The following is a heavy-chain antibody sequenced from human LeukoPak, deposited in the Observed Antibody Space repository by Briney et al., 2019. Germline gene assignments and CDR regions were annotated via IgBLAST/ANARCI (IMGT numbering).Heavy chain of an antibody. J-gene: IGHJ5*02. Sequence: PSETLSLTCAVSGGSISSSNYWSWIRQPPGKGLEWIGEINHSGSTNYNPSLKSRVTISVDTSKNQFSLKLSSVTAADTAVYYCARTYYYGPGWFDPWGQGTLVTVSS. CDR1: GGSISSSNY. V-gene: IGHV4-4*02. CDR3: ARTYYYGPGWFDP. D-gene: IGHD3-10*01. CDR2: INHSGST.